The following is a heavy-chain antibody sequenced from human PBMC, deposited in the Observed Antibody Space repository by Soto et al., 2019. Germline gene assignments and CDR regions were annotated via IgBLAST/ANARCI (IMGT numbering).Heavy chain of an antibody. Sequence: GGSLRLSCAASGFTFSSYAMHWVRQAPGKGLEWVAVISYDGSNKYYADSVKGRFTISRDNSKNTLYLQMNSLRAEDTAVYYCARFFEDAFDIWGQGTMVTVSS. CDR1: GFTFSSYA. CDR3: ARFFEDAFDI. D-gene: IGHD3-3*01. V-gene: IGHV3-30-3*01. CDR2: ISYDGSNK. J-gene: IGHJ3*02.